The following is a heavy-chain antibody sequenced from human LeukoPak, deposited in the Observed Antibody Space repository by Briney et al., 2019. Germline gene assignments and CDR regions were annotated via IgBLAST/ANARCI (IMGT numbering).Heavy chain of an antibody. CDR3: ARVTGYMIEDYFDY. Sequence: SETLSLTCTVSGGSISTSTYYWGWIRQPPGKGLEWTASIYYGGSTYYNPSLKSRVTISVDTSKNQFSLKLRSVTAADTAVYYCARVTGYMIEDYFDYWGQGTLVTVSS. J-gene: IGHJ4*02. V-gene: IGHV4-39*07. CDR2: IYYGGST. CDR1: GGSISTSTYY. D-gene: IGHD3-22*01.